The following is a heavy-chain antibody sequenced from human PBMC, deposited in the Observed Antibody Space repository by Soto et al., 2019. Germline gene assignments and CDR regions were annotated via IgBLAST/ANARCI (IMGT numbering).Heavy chain of an antibody. CDR3: ARESDFWDDASMRTFDI. V-gene: IGHV4-61*01. J-gene: IGHJ3*02. D-gene: IGHD3-3*01. Sequence: QVQLQESGPGLVKPSETLSLTCSVSGDSVRSRNYYWSWIRQAPGTGLEWIGYVYDSVNYDSGRTTSHPSLNSRVTISLDTSKNQFSLNLTSVTAADTAVYYCARESDFWDDASMRTFDIWGQGTKVTVSS. CDR2: VYDSVNYDSGRT. CDR1: GDSVRSRNYY.